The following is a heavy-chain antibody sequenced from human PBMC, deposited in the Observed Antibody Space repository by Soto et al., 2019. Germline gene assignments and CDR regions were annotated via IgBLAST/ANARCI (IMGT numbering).Heavy chain of an antibody. Sequence: QVPLVESGGGVVQPGRSLRLSCAASGFTFSHYAMHWVRQAPGKGLEWVALMSYDGSNEYYADSVKGRFTISRDNSKNTLYLQMNSLRAEDTAVYYCAKDGRHNFDYWGQGTLVTVSS. V-gene: IGHV3-30*18. J-gene: IGHJ4*02. CDR3: AKDGRHNFDY. CDR1: GFTFSHYA. CDR2: MSYDGSNE.